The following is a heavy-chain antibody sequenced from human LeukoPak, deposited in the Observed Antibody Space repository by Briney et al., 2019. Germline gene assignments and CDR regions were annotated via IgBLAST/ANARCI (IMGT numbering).Heavy chain of an antibody. Sequence: PGGSLRLSYAASGFKFNIFAMSWVRQAPGKGLEWVSSISGYGDTTYYADSVKGRFTLSRDNSKGTLDLQMFSLRAEDTAVYYCAKDRGPCVAIDNNWFDPWGQGTLVTVSS. CDR2: ISGYGDTT. J-gene: IGHJ5*02. CDR1: GFKFNIFA. CDR3: AKDRGPCVAIDNNWFDP. V-gene: IGHV3-23*01. D-gene: IGHD5/OR15-5a*01.